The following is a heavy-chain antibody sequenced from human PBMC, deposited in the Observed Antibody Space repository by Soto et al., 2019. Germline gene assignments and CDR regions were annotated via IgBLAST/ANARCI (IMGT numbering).Heavy chain of an antibody. CDR2: ISGYNGDT. CDR1: GYTFTSYG. J-gene: IGHJ4*02. Sequence: ASVKVSCKASGYTFTSYGISWVRQAPGQGLEWMGWISGYNGDTNYAQKLQGRVTMTTDTSTNTAYMELRSLRSDDTAVYYCARAPQTVAGAGIWYWGQGTLVTGSS. D-gene: IGHD6-13*01. CDR3: ARAPQTVAGAGIWY. V-gene: IGHV1-18*04.